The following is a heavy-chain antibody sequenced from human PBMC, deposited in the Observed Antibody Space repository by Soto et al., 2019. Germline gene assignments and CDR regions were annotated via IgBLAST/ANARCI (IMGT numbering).Heavy chain of an antibody. V-gene: IGHV4-34*01. Sequence: PSETLSLTCAVYGGPFSGYYWSWIRQPPGKGLEWIGEINHSGSTNYNPSLKSRVTISVDTSKNQFSLKLSSVTAADTAVYYCASLETRHYGMDVWGQGTTVTVSS. D-gene: IGHD2-2*01. J-gene: IGHJ6*02. CDR1: GGPFSGYY. CDR2: INHSGST. CDR3: ASLETRHYGMDV.